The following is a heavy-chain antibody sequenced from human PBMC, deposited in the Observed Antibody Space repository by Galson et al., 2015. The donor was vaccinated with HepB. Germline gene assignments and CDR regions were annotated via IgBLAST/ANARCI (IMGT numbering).Heavy chain of an antibody. Sequence: SLRLSCAASGFTFSSYAMSWVRQAPGKGLEWVSAISGSGGSTYYADSVKGRFTISRDNSKNTLYLQMNSLRAEDTAVYYCAKLEGRARYSGYGGSFDYWGQGTLVTVSS. J-gene: IGHJ4*02. V-gene: IGHV3-23*01. CDR2: ISGSGGST. CDR1: GFTFSSYA. D-gene: IGHD5-12*01. CDR3: AKLEGRARYSGYGGSFDY.